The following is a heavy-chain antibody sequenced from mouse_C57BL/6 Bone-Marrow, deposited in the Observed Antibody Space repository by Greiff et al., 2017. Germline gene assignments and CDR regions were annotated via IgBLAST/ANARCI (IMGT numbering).Heavy chain of an antibody. CDR1: GISITTGNYR. V-gene: IGHV3-5*01. CDR2: IYSSGTI. Sequence: EVQLQQSGPGLVKPSQTVFLTCTVTGISITTGNYRWSWIRQFPGNKLEWIGSIYSSGTITYNPSLTNRTTITRDPPKNPFFLEMNSLTAEDTATYYCARDGIYYGSSYVDCGQGTTLTVSS. D-gene: IGHD1-1*01. CDR3: ARDGIYYGSSYVD. J-gene: IGHJ2*01.